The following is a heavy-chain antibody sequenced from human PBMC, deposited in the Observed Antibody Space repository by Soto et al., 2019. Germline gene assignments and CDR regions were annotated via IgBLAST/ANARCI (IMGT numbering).Heavy chain of an antibody. Sequence: GPPVKVSCKASGGTFSSYAIWWVRQAPGEGLEWMGGIIPIFGTANYAQKFQGRVTITADASTSTAYMELSSLRSEDTAVYYCARVGYSSSSVLDYWGQGTLVTVSS. V-gene: IGHV1-69*01. CDR3: ARVGYSSSSVLDY. D-gene: IGHD6-6*01. CDR2: IIPIFGTA. J-gene: IGHJ4*02. CDR1: GGTFSSYA.